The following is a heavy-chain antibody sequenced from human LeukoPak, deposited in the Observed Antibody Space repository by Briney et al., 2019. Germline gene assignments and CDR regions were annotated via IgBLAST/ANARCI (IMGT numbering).Heavy chain of an antibody. CDR3: AKVRPLYNIVLMVHEDMGGYFDY. D-gene: IGHD2-8*01. J-gene: IGHJ4*02. Sequence: GGFLRLSCLASKFTFNNYAMTWVRQAPGKGLEWVSAISGSGGSTYYADSVKGRFTISRDNSKNTLYLQMNSLKAEDTAVYYCAKVRPLYNIVLMVHEDMGGYFDYWGQGTLVTVSS. V-gene: IGHV3-23*01. CDR2: ISGSGGST. CDR1: KFTFNNYA.